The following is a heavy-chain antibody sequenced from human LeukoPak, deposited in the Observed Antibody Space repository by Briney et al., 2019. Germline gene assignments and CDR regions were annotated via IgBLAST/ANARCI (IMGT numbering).Heavy chain of an antibody. CDR1: GGSLSGYY. CDR2: INHSGST. V-gene: IGHV4-34*01. CDR3: ARGVAQSTYYYYFYMDV. Sequence: SETLSLTCAVYGGSLSGYYWSWIRQPPGKGLEWIGEINHSGSTNYNPSLKSRVTMSVDTSKNQFSLKLSSVTAADTAVYYCARGVAQSTYYYYFYMDVWGKGTTVTISS. D-gene: IGHD2-21*01. J-gene: IGHJ6*03.